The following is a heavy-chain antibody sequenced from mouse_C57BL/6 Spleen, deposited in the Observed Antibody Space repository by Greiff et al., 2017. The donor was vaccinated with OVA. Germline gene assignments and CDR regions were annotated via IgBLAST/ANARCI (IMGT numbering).Heavy chain of an antibody. D-gene: IGHD4-1*01. CDR3: ARVQLTGTLAWFAY. CDR2: IHPNSGST. V-gene: IGHV1-64*01. Sequence: VQLQQPGAELVKPGASVKLSCKASGYTFTSYWMHWVKQRPGQGLEWIGMIHPNSGSTNYNEKFKSKATLTVDKSSSTAYMQLSSLTSEDSAVYYCARVQLTGTLAWFAYWGQGTLVTVSA. CDR1: GYTFTSYW. J-gene: IGHJ3*01.